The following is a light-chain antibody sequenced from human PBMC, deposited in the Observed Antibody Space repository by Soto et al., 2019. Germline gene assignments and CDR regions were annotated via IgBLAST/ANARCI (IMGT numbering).Light chain of an antibody. CDR2: KAS. V-gene: IGKV1-5*03. CDR1: QTISSW. CDR3: QHYNSYPET. J-gene: IGKJ5*01. Sequence: DIQMTQSPSTLSASVGDRVTITCRASQTISSWLAWYQQKPGKAPKLLIYKASTLKSGVPSRFSGSGSGTEFTLTISSLQSDEFATYYCQHYNSYPETFGQGTRLEIK.